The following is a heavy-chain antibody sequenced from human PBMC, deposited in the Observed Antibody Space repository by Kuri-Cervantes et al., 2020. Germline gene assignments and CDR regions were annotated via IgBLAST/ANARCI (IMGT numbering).Heavy chain of an antibody. V-gene: IGHV1-2*02. CDR2: INPNSGGT. CDR3: ARDPYYYDSSGYYYRPPFDY. CDR1: GYTLTELS. J-gene: IGHJ4*02. Sequence: ASVKVSCKVSGYTLTELSMHWVRQAPGQGLEWMGWINPNSGGTNYAQKFQGRVTMTRDTSISTAYMELSRLRSDDTAVYYCARDPYYYDSSGYYYRPPFDYWGQGTLVTVSS. D-gene: IGHD3-22*01.